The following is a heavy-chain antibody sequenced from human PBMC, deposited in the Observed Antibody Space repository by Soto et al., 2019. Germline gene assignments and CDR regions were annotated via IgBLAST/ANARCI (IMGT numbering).Heavy chain of an antibody. J-gene: IGHJ4*02. Sequence: GGSLRLSCAASGFTVSSNYMSWVRQAPGKGLEWVSVIYSGASTYYAASVKGRFTISRHNSKNTLYLHMNGLRAEDTAVYYCARGLLYGDRFDYWGQGTLVTVSS. CDR1: GFTVSSNY. D-gene: IGHD4-17*01. V-gene: IGHV3-53*04. CDR3: ARGLLYGDRFDY. CDR2: IYSGAST.